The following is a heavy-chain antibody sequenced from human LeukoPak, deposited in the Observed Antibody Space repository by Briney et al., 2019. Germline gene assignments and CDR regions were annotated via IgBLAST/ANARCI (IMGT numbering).Heavy chain of an antibody. Sequence: SETLSLTCTVSGGSISSSSYYWGWIRQPPGKGLEWIGIIYYSGSTYSNPSLKSRVTISVDTSKNQFSLKLSSVTAADTAAYYCARTLYYYYGSGSPSDFDYWGQGTLVTVSS. CDR1: GGSISSSSYY. V-gene: IGHV4-39*01. D-gene: IGHD3-10*01. CDR3: ARTLYYYYGSGSPSDFDY. J-gene: IGHJ4*02. CDR2: IYYSGST.